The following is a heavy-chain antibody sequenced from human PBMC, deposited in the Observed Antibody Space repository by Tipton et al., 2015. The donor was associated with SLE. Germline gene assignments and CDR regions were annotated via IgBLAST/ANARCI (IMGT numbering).Heavy chain of an antibody. CDR1: GGSFSGYY. D-gene: IGHD2/OR15-2a*01. J-gene: IGHJ4*02. CDR3: APESGAE. CDR2: INHSGST. Sequence: TLSLTCAVYGGSFSGYYWSWIRQPPGKGLEWIGEINHSGSTFYNPSLKSRVTISVDTSKNQFSLKLTSVTAADTAVYYCAPESGAEWGQGTLVTVSS. V-gene: IGHV4-34*01.